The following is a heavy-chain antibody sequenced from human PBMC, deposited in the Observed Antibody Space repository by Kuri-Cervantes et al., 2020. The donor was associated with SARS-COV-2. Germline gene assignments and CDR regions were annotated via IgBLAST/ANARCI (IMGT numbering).Heavy chain of an antibody. D-gene: IGHD5-24*01. V-gene: IGHV4-34*01. CDR2: LNDSGSTHYNTGST. J-gene: IGHJ6*02. CDR3: ARGRGRRRAYYGMDV. CDR1: GESLSDYY. Sequence: ESLKISCAVYGESLSDYYWNWIRQPPGKGLEWIGELNDSGSTHYNTGSTNYNPSLRSRVTISLDTSKNEFSLKMNSVTAADTAVYYCARGRGRRRAYYGMDVWGQGTTVT.